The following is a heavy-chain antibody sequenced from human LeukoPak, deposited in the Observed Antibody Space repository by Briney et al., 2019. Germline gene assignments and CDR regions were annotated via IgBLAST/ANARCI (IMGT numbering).Heavy chain of an antibody. Sequence: ASVKVSCKASGYTFTGYYMHWVRQAPGQGLEWMGWINPNSGGTNYAQKFQGRVTMTRDASISTAYMELSRLRSDDTAVYYCPRVPLYYDFWSGYSNWFDPWGQGTLVTVSS. J-gene: IGHJ5*02. CDR2: INPNSGGT. D-gene: IGHD3-3*01. CDR3: PRVPLYYDFWSGYSNWFDP. V-gene: IGHV1-2*02. CDR1: GYTFTGYY.